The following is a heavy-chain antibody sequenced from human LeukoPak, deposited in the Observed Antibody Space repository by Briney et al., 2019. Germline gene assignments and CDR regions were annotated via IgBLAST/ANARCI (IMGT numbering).Heavy chain of an antibody. J-gene: IGHJ3*02. CDR3: ARVRIGITIFGVVIRGDAFDI. CDR2: NNPSGGST. CDR1: GYTFTSYY. V-gene: IGHV1-46*01. D-gene: IGHD3-3*01. Sequence: GASVKVSCKASGYTFTSYYMHWVRQAPGQGLEWMGINNPSGGSTSYAQKFQGRVTMTRDTSTSTVYMELSSLRSEDTAVYYCARVRIGITIFGVVIRGDAFDIWGQGTMVTVSS.